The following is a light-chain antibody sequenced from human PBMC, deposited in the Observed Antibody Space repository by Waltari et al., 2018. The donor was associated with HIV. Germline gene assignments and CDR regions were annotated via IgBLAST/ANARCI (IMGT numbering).Light chain of an antibody. J-gene: IGKJ4*02. V-gene: IGKV1-17*01. CDR3: LQHKTYPLT. CDR2: GAS. Sequence: DIQMTQFPSSLSASVGDRVTITCRASQDIRSDLDWYQHEPGEPPKHLIYGASNLQTGVPSRFSGYGSGTEFTLTISSLQPEDFATDYCLQHKTYPLTFGRGTRVEIK. CDR1: QDIRSD.